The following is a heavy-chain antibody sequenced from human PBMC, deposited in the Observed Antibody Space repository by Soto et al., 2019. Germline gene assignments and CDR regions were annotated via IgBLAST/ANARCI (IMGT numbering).Heavy chain of an antibody. CDR3: ETIVRANDY. CDR1: GGSIYTYS. V-gene: IGHV4-4*07. CDR2: IYSSGSA. J-gene: IGHJ4*02. Sequence: PSETLSLTCTVSGGSIYTYSWTWLRQPAGKGLEWIGHIYSSGSANYNPYLKSRVSMSVDTSKNQFSLKLNSVTAADTAVYYCETIVRANDYWGQGALVTVSP. D-gene: IGHD1-26*01.